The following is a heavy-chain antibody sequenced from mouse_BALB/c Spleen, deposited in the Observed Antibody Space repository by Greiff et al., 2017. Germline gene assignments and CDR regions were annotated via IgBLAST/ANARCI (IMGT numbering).Heavy chain of an antibody. J-gene: IGHJ1*01. Sequence: QVQLKQSGAELVRPGSSVKISCKASGYAFSSYWMNWVKQRPGQGLEWIGQIYPGDGDTNYNGKFKGKATLTADKSSSTAYMQLSSLTSEDSAVYYCARGWYDGYFDVWGAGTTVTVSS. D-gene: IGHD2-14*01. CDR3: ARGWYDGYFDV. CDR2: IYPGDGDT. CDR1: GYAFSSYW. V-gene: IGHV1-80*01.